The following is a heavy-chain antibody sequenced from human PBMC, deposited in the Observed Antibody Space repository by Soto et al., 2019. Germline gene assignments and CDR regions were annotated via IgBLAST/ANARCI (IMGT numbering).Heavy chain of an antibody. CDR1: GGSLSSSNW. CDR3: ARDPSHEYGGNPDAYDI. J-gene: IGHJ3*02. CDR2: IHHGGST. Sequence: PSETLSLTRAVSGGSLSSSNWWTWVRQPPGGGLEWIGEIHHGGSTNYNPSLNSRVTISVDKSKNQFSLRLRSVTAADTAVYYCARDPSHEYGGNPDAYDIWGQGTMVTVSS. V-gene: IGHV4-4*02. D-gene: IGHD4-17*01.